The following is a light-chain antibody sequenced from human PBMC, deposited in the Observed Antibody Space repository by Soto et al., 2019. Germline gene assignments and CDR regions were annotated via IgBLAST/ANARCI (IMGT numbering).Light chain of an antibody. V-gene: IGLV2-14*03. Sequence: QSALTQPASVSGSPGQSITISCTGTSSDVGGYNYVSWYLQHPGKAPKLMIYDVSNRPSGVSNRVSGSKSGNTASLTISGLQPEDEADYYCSSYSNTMANVFGTGTKLTVL. CDR2: DVS. J-gene: IGLJ1*01. CDR3: SSYSNTMANV. CDR1: SSDVGGYNY.